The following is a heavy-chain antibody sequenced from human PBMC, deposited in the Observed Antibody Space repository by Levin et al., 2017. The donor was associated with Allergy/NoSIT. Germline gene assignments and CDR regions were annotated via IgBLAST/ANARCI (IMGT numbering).Heavy chain of an antibody. CDR2: IKEDGNKT. Sequence: GESLKISCVASGFTLSNYWMTWVRQAPGKGLEWVANIKEDGNKTNYGDSVKGRFTISRDNAKNSLFLQMNSLRAEDTALYYCARDAGGYTNIWYDANDIWGQGTVVTVSS. CDR1: GFTLSNYW. CDR3: ARDAGGYTNIWYDANDI. J-gene: IGHJ3*02. D-gene: IGHD5-12*01. V-gene: IGHV3-7*04.